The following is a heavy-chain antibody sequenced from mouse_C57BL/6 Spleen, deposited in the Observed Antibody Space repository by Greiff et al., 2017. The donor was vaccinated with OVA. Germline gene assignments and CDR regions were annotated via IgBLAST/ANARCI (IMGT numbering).Heavy chain of an antibody. CDR2: INPSNGGT. D-gene: IGHD2-5*01. CDR3: ARDSNYDYAMDY. Sequence: VQLQQSGTELVKPGASVKLSCKASGYTFTSYWMHWVKPRPGQGLEWIGNINPSNGGTNYNEKFKSKATLTVDKSSSTAYMQLSSLTSEDSAVYYCARDSNYDYAMDYWGQGTSVTVSS. J-gene: IGHJ4*01. CDR1: GYTFTSYW. V-gene: IGHV1-53*01.